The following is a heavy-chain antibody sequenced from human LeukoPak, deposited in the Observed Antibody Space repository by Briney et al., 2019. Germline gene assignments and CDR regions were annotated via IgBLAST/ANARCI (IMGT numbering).Heavy chain of an antibody. CDR1: GITLSNYG. Sequence: GGSLRLSCAVSGITLSNYGMSWVRQAPGEGLEWVAGISGSGGGTNYADSVKGRFTISRDNPKNTLFLQMNSLRAEDTAVYFCAKRGVVIRVILVGFHKEAYYFDSWGQGALVTVSS. V-gene: IGHV3-23*01. CDR3: AKRGVVIRVILVGFHKEAYYFDS. D-gene: IGHD3-22*01. CDR2: ISGSGGGT. J-gene: IGHJ4*02.